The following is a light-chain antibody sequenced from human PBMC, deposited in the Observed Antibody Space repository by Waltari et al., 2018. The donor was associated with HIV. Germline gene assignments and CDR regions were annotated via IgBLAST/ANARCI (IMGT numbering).Light chain of an antibody. V-gene: IGLV3-25*03. CDR3: QSRGIRGSYV. CDR1: VLTDEY. Sequence: SYELTQPPSVSVFPAQTARITCSGDVLTDEYVSWYQQKPGQAPVLVIFKATERPSGIPERFSGSRSGTTVTLTITGVRPEDEGDYYCQSRGIRGSYVFGSGTKVTVL. CDR2: KAT. J-gene: IGLJ1*01.